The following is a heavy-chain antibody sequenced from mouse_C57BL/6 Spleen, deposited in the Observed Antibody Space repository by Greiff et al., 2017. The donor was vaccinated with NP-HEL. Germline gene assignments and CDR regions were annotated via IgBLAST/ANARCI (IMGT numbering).Heavy chain of an antibody. J-gene: IGHJ4*01. D-gene: IGHD2-3*01. Sequence: DVKVVESGGGLVKPGGSLKLSCAASGFTFSDYGMHWVRQAPEKGLEWVAYISSGSSTIYYADTVKGRFTISRDNAKNTLFLQMTSLRSEDTAMYYCARPYDGYYAMDYWGQGTSVTVSS. V-gene: IGHV5-17*01. CDR3: ARPYDGYYAMDY. CDR1: GFTFSDYG. CDR2: ISSGSSTI.